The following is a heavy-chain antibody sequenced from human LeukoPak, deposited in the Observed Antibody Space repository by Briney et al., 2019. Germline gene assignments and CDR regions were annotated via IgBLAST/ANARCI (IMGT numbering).Heavy chain of an antibody. V-gene: IGHV4-39*01. Sequence: SETLSLTCTVPGGSISSSSYYWGWLRQPPGKGLEWIGSIYYTGSTYYNPSLKSRVTISVDTSKNQFSLKLSSVTAADTAVYYCARQGYSSGRVYWGQGALVTVSS. J-gene: IGHJ4*02. CDR1: GGSISSSSYY. CDR2: IYYTGST. CDR3: ARQGYSSGRVY. D-gene: IGHD2-15*01.